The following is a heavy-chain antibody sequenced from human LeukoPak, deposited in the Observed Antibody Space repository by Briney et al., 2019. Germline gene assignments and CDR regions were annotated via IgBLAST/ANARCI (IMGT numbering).Heavy chain of an antibody. D-gene: IGHD3-10*01. V-gene: IGHV3-43*02. CDR3: AKDMWRFGELDYDY. CDR1: GFTFDDYA. CDR2: ISGDGGST. Sequence: GGSLRLACAASGFTFDDYAMHWVRQAPGKGLEWVSLISGDGGSTYYADSVKGRFTISRDNSKNSLYLQMNSLRTEDTALYYCAKDMWRFGELDYDYWGQGTLVTVSS. J-gene: IGHJ4*02.